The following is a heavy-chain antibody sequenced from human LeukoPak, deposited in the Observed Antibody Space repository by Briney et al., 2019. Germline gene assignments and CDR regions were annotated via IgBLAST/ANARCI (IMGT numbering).Heavy chain of an antibody. CDR1: GFTFSDHY. V-gene: IGHV3-11*01. CDR2: ISTRSTTT. Sequence: GGSLRLSCAASGFTFSDHYMSWLRQAPGKGLECVSYISTRSTTTKYADSVRGRFTISRDNAQNSLYLQMNSLRAEDTAIYYCARESYPWYFDYWGQGTLVTVSP. J-gene: IGHJ4*02. CDR3: ARESYPWYFDY. D-gene: IGHD1-26*01.